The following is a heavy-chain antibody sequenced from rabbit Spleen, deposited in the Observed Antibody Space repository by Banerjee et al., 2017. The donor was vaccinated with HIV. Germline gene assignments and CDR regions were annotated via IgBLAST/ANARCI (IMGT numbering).Heavy chain of an antibody. CDR2: IYAGSSGTT. Sequence: QSLEESGGDLVKPGASLTLTCTASGFSFSGGYWMCWARQGPGKGLEWIACIYAGSSGTTYYASWAKGRFTISKTSSTTVTLQMTSLTAADTATYFCARDTGSSFSTYGMDLWGPGTLVTVS. CDR1: GFSFSGGYW. D-gene: IGHD8-1*01. CDR3: ARDTGSSFSTYGMDL. V-gene: IGHV1S40*01. J-gene: IGHJ6*01.